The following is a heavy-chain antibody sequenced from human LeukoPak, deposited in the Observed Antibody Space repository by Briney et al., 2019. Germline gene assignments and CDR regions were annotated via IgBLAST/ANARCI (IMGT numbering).Heavy chain of an antibody. J-gene: IGHJ6*02. D-gene: IGHD4-4*01. CDR3: AREGHYSDYYYGMDV. V-gene: IGHV4-59*01. CDR2: IYYSGST. Sequence: SETLSLTCTVSGGSISSYYWSWTRQPPGKGLEWIGYIYYSGSTNYNPSLKSRVTISVDTSKNQFSLKLSSVTAADTAVYYCAREGHYSDYYYGMDVWGQGTTVTVSS. CDR1: GGSISSYY.